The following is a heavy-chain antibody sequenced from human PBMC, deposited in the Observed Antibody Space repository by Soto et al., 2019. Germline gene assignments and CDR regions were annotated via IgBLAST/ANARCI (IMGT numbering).Heavy chain of an antibody. Sequence: ASVKVSCKASGYTFTSYGISWVRQAPGQGLEWMGWISAYNGNTNYAQKLQGRVTMTTDTSTSTAYMELRSLRSDDTAVYYCASLSPYYYDSSGYWAQDAFDIWGQGTMVTVSS. CDR3: ASLSPYYYDSSGYWAQDAFDI. J-gene: IGHJ3*02. D-gene: IGHD3-22*01. V-gene: IGHV1-18*04. CDR2: ISAYNGNT. CDR1: GYTFTSYG.